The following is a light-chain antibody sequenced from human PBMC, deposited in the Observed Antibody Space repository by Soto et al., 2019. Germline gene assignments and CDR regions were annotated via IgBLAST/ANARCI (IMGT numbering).Light chain of an antibody. CDR1: SSDVGGYNY. CDR2: EVT. Sequence: QSVLTQPASVSGSPGQSITISCTGTSSDVGGYNYVSWYQQHPGKAPKLMIYEVTTRPSGVSDRFSGSQSGNTASLTISGLQAEDEADYYCSPYTSSTTLYVFGTGTKVTVL. J-gene: IGLJ1*01. CDR3: SPYTSSTTLYV. V-gene: IGLV2-14*01.